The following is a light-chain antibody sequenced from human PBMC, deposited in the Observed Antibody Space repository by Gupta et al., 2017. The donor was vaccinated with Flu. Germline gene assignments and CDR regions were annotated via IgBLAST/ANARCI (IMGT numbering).Light chain of an antibody. CDR1: KGRVNRKGSSV. Sequence: VAVGQPASTSCSAIKGRVNRKGSSVLNWFQPRPGQSPKRLIYSGSRLDFGVPDRFSGSGSGTDFTLKISSVEADDVGVYSCRQREHLPWTFGQGTKVEIK. J-gene: IGKJ1*01. V-gene: IGKV2-30*01. CDR3: RQREHLPWT. CDR2: SGS.